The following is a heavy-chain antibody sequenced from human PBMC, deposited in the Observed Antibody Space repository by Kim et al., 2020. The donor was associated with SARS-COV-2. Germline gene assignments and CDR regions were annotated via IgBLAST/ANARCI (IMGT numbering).Heavy chain of an antibody. Sequence: SETLSLTCTVSGGSISSSSYYWGWIRQPPGKGLEWIGSIYYSGSTYYNPSLKSRVTISVDTSKNQFSLKLSSVTAADTAVYYCARPSTSGYYLFDYWGQGTLVTVSS. CDR3: ARPSTSGYYLFDY. D-gene: IGHD3-22*01. V-gene: IGHV4-39*01. CDR2: IYYSGST. CDR1: GGSISSSSYY. J-gene: IGHJ4*02.